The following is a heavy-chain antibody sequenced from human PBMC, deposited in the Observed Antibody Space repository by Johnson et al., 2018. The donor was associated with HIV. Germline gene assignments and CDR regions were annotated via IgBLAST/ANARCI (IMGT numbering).Heavy chain of an antibody. CDR2: IHQDGSEK. D-gene: IGHD1-14*01. CDR1: GFTFSSYW. Sequence: VQLVESGGGVVRPGGSLRLSCAASGFTFSSYWMSWVRQAPGKGLELVANIHQDGSEKYYVDSVKGRFAISRDNAKNTLYLQMNSLRAEDTAVYYCARDPPARSQYNSPPLAFDIWGQVTMVTVSS. V-gene: IGHV3-7*01. J-gene: IGHJ3*02. CDR3: ARDPPARSQYNSPPLAFDI.